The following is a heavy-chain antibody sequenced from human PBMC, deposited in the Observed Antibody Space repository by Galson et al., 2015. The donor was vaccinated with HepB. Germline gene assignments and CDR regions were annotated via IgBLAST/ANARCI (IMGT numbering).Heavy chain of an antibody. J-gene: IGHJ4*02. CDR2: ISSSSSTI. D-gene: IGHD2-2*01. CDR3: ARDFYAYLFDY. CDR1: GFTFSSYS. V-gene: IGHV3-48*02. Sequence: SLRLSCAASGFTFSSYSMNWVRQAPGKGLEWVSYISSSSSTIYYADSVKGRFTISRDNAKNSLYLQMNSQRDEDTAVYYCARDFYAYLFDYWGQGTLVTVSS.